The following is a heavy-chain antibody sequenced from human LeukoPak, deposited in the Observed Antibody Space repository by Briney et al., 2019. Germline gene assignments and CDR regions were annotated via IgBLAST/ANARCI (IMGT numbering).Heavy chain of an antibody. J-gene: IGHJ4*02. Sequence: PGGSLRLSCAASGFTFSDYWMHWVRQAPGEGLVWVSIINTDTRGTYYADSVKGRFTISRDNAKNTLYLQMNSLRAEDTAVYYCARAGAYRFDYWGQGALVTVSS. CDR3: ARAGAYRFDY. CDR2: INTDTRGT. D-gene: IGHD3-16*01. CDR1: GFTFSDYW. V-gene: IGHV3-74*01.